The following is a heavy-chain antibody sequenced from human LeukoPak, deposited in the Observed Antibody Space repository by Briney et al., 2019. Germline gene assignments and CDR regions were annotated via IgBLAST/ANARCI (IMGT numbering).Heavy chain of an antibody. CDR1: GGSFSGYY. J-gene: IGHJ1*01. Sequence: PSETLSLTCAVYGGSFSGYYWSWVRQPPGKGLEWMGYIHYSGSTNYNPSLQSRVTISVDTSRKQFSLKLRSVTAADTAVYFCARVYYYDSSGYLFFQYWGQGTLVTVSS. V-gene: IGHV4-59*01. D-gene: IGHD3-22*01. CDR2: IHYSGST. CDR3: ARVYYYDSSGYLFFQY.